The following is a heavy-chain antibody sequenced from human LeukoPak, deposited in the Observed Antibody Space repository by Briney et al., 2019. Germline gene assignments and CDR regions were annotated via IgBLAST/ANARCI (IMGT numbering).Heavy chain of an antibody. CDR2: IYYSGST. J-gene: IGHJ4*02. CDR1: GGSISSYY. D-gene: IGHD6-13*01. V-gene: IGHV4-59*01. CDR3: ARVSYSSSWRGGYFDY. Sequence: TSSETLSLTCTVPGGSISSYYWSWIRQPPGKGLEWIGYIYYSGSTNYNPSLKSRVTISVDTSKNQFSLKLSSVTAADTAVYYCARVSYSSSWRGGYFDYWGQGTLVTVSS.